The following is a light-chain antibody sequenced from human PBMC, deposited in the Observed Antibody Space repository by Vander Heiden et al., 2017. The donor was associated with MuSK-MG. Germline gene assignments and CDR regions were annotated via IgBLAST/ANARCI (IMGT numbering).Light chain of an antibody. Sequence: DIQMTQFPSSLSASVGDRVTITCRASQSVSRYLHWYQQKQGKAPKLLIYAASTLQSGVPSRFSGSRSGTDFTLTISSLQPEDFRTYYCQQSYTAPLTSGGGTKAEPK. J-gene: IGKJ4*01. CDR1: QSVSRY. V-gene: IGKV1-39*01. CDR2: AAS. CDR3: QQSYTAPLT.